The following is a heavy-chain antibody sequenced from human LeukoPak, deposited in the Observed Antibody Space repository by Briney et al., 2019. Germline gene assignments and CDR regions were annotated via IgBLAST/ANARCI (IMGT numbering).Heavy chain of an antibody. V-gene: IGHV3-30*18. J-gene: IGHJ4*02. CDR1: GFTFSSYG. CDR2: ISYDGSNK. Sequence: PGRSLRLSCAASGFTFSSYGMHWVRQAPGKGLEWVAVISYDGSNKYYADSVKGRFTISRDNSKNTLYLQMNSLRAEDTAVYYCAKAGIAATPGAIDYWGQGTLVTVSS. CDR3: AKAGIAATPGAIDY. D-gene: IGHD6-13*01.